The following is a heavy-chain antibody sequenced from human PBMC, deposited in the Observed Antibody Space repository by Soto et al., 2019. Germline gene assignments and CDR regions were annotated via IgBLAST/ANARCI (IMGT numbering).Heavy chain of an antibody. Sequence: PGGSLRLSCAASGFTFSDYFVTWIRQVPGKGLECVAYISGSGNIISYADAVRGRFTISRDNTKESLYLQMNSLTADDTGVYFCARGVSSFGDSHFDFWGQGTPVTVSS. J-gene: IGHJ4*02. CDR1: GFTFSDYF. CDR3: ARGVSSFGDSHFDF. CDR2: ISGSGNII. D-gene: IGHD3-10*01. V-gene: IGHV3-11*01.